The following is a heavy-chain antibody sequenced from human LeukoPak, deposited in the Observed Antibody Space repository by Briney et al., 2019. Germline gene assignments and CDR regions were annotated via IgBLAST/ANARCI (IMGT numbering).Heavy chain of an antibody. V-gene: IGHV4-30-4*08. CDR3: ARLYGSYYENYFDY. J-gene: IGHJ4*02. CDR2: VYSRGST. D-gene: IGHD1-26*01. CDR1: GGSISSGDYY. Sequence: SQTLSLTFTVSGGSISSGDYYWSWIRQPPGNGLGWSGYVYSRGSTYYNPSLKSRVTISVDTYKSQCSLKLSSVTAADTAVYYCARLYGSYYENYFDYWGQGTLVTVSS.